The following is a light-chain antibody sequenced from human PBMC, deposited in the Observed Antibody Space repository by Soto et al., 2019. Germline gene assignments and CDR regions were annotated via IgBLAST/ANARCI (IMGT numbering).Light chain of an antibody. J-gene: IGLJ1*01. V-gene: IGLV2-14*01. CDR2: EVS. CDR3: SSYTTFRTYV. Sequence: QSALTQPASVSGSPGQSITISCTGTSSDVGRYNHVSWYQHHPGKAPKLIISEVSNRPSGVSDRFSGSKSGNTASLTISGLLADDEADYYCSSYTTFRTYVFGTGTKLTVL. CDR1: SSDVGRYNH.